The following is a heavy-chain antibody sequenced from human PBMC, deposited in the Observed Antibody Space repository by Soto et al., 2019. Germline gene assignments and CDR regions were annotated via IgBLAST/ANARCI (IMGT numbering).Heavy chain of an antibody. CDR2: IWYDGSNK. Sequence: GGSLRLSCAASGFPFSSYGMHWVRQAPGKGLDWVGVIWYDGSNKDYAESVKGRFTISRDNSKNMLYLQMNSLRADDTAVYYCASSIIWGQGTLVTVSS. CDR3: ASSII. V-gene: IGHV3-33*03. J-gene: IGHJ4*02. CDR1: GFPFSSYG.